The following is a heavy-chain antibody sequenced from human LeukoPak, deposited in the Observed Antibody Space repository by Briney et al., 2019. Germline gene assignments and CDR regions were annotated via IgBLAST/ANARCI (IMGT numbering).Heavy chain of an antibody. V-gene: IGHV3-7*01. Sequence: GGSLRLSSVASGFTFRTYWTGWVRQAPGKGLEWVANIKQDGSEKYYVGSVKGRFTISRDNAKNSLYLQMNSLRAEDTAVYYCAREGDGDSYFDYWGQGTLVTVSS. CDR2: IKQDGSEK. D-gene: IGHD4-17*01. J-gene: IGHJ4*02. CDR1: GFTFRTYW. CDR3: AREGDGDSYFDY.